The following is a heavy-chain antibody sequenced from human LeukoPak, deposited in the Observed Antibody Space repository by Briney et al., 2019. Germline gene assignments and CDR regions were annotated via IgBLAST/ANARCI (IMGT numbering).Heavy chain of an antibody. J-gene: IGHJ5*02. CDR3: ARRVIVVVPAAIVLVGTNWFDP. CDR1: GGSISSGGYS. CDR2: IYHSGST. V-gene: IGHV4-30-2*01. Sequence: SETLSLTCAVSGGSISSGGYSWSWIRQPPGKGLEWIGYIYHSGSTYYNPSLKSRVTISVDTSKNQFSLKLSSVTAADTAVYYCARRVIVVVPAAIVLVGTNWFDPWGQGTLVTVSS. D-gene: IGHD2-2*01.